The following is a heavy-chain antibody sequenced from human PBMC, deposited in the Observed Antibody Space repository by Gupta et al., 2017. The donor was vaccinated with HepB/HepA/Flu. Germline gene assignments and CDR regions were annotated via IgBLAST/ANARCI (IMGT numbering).Heavy chain of an antibody. D-gene: IGHD3-10*01. V-gene: IGHV3-21*01. J-gene: IGHJ3*02. CDR2: ISSSSSYI. CDR1: GFTFSSYS. Sequence: EVQLVESGGGLVKPGGSLRLSCAASGFTFSSYSMNWVRKAPGKGLEWVSSISSSSSYIYYADSVKGRFTISRDNAKNSLYLQMNSLRAEDTAVYYCASNMVRGVMVEREEHAFDIWGQGTMVTVSS. CDR3: ASNMVRGVMVEREEHAFDI.